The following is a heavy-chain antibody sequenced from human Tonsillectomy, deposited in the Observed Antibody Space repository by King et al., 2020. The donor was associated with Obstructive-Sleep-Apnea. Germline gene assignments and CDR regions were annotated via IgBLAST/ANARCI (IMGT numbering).Heavy chain of an antibody. D-gene: IGHD3-3*01. V-gene: IGHV3-23*04. J-gene: IGHJ4*02. CDR3: AKVSYYDFWSGYPCSFDY. CDR1: GFTFSNYA. Sequence: VQLVESGGGLVQPGGSPRLSCAASGFTFSNYAMSWVRQAPGKGLEWVSAISGSGGSTYYADCVKDRFTISGDNSKNTLSLQMNNVRAEDTALYYCAKVSYYDFWSGYPCSFDYWGQGTLVTVSS. CDR2: ISGSGGST.